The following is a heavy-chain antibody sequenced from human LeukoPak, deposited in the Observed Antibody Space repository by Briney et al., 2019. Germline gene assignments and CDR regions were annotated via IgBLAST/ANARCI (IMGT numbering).Heavy chain of an antibody. CDR2: ISHDGII. CDR3: ARDWVYKIDY. CDR1: GFTFSSYV. Sequence: GGSLRLSCETAGFTFSSYVMHWVRRTPGKGLVWVSRISHDGIISYADSVKGRFTISRDNAKNTLILQMNSLRVEDTAVYYCARDWVYKIDYWGRGTLVTFAS. J-gene: IGHJ4*02. V-gene: IGHV3-74*01. D-gene: IGHD5-24*01.